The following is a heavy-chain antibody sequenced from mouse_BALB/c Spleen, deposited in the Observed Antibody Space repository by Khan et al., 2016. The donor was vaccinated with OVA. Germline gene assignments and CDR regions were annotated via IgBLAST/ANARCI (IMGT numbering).Heavy chain of an antibody. J-gene: IGHJ2*01. CDR1: GYTFTDYI. D-gene: IGHD1-1*01. Sequence: QVQLQQSGPELVKPGASVKMSCKASGYTFTDYIISWVKQRTGQGLEWIGEIYPGSGTTHYNEKFKGKATLTAAKSSNTAYMQPNSLTSEDAAIYFCARVETTVADYWGQGTTLTVSS. CDR2: IYPGSGTT. CDR3: ARVETTVADY. V-gene: IGHV1-77*01.